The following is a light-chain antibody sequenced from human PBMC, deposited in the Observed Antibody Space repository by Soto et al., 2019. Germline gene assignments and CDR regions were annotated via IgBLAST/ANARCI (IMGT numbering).Light chain of an antibody. CDR1: SSNIGGNS. CDR3: CSYADIYTYV. Sequence: QSVLTQPPSVSAAPGQRVTISCSGSSSNIGGNSVSWYQQLPGTAPKLLIYDDDKRPSGIPDRFSGSKSGNTASLTISGLQAEDEADYYCCSYADIYTYVFGTGTKVTVL. J-gene: IGLJ1*01. CDR2: DDD. V-gene: IGLV1-51*01.